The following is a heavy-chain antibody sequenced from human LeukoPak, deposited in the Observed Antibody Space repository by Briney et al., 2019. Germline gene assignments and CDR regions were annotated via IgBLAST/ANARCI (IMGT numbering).Heavy chain of an antibody. CDR3: AKDIMYYYDSSGYFGY. J-gene: IGHJ4*02. CDR1: GFTFSSYA. D-gene: IGHD3-22*01. Sequence: GGSLRLSCAASGFTFSSYAMSWVRQAPGKGREWGSAISGSGGSTYYADSVKGRFTISRDNSKNTLYLQMNSLRAEDTAVYYCAKDIMYYYDSSGYFGYWGQGTLVTVSS. V-gene: IGHV3-23*01. CDR2: ISGSGGST.